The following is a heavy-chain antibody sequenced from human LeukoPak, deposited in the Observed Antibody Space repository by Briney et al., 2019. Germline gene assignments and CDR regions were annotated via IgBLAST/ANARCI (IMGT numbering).Heavy chain of an antibody. V-gene: IGHV4-34*01. CDR3: ARPRRRYSGSYSPIAFDI. Sequence: PSETLSLTCAVYGGSFSGYYWSWIRQPPGKGLEWIGEINHSGSTNYNPSLKSRVTISVDTSKNQFSLKLSSVTAADTAVYYCARPRRRYSGSYSPIAFDIWGQGTMVTVSS. J-gene: IGHJ3*02. CDR2: INHSGST. CDR1: GGSFSGYY. D-gene: IGHD1-26*01.